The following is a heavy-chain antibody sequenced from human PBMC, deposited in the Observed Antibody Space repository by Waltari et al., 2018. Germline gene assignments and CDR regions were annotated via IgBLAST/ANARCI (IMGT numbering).Heavy chain of an antibody. V-gene: IGHV3-23*03. CDR3: ANRGLDYGDQGKDY. D-gene: IGHD4-17*01. J-gene: IGHJ4*02. CDR1: GFTFITYA. Sequence: EVQLLESGGGSVQPGGSLRLSCAASGFTFITYAMTWVRQAPGKGVEWVSLLYSDGTTYYADSVKGRFSVSRDNSKNTLYLQMNSLRVEDTGIYYCANRGLDYGDQGKDYWGQGTLVTVSS. CDR2: LLYSDGTT.